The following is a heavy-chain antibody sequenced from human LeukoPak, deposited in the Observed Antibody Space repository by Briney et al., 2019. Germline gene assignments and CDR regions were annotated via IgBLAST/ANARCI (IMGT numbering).Heavy chain of an antibody. CDR1: GFTFSSYA. V-gene: IGHV3-23*01. D-gene: IGHD3-3*01. CDR3: AKSTQPFGVVIRDYFDY. Sequence: GGSLRLSCAASGFTFSSYAMSLVRQAPGKGLEWVSTISGSGGSTYYADSVKGRFTISRDNSKNTLYLQMNSLRAEDTAVYYCAKSTQPFGVVIRDYFDYWGQGTLVTVSS. J-gene: IGHJ4*02. CDR2: ISGSGGST.